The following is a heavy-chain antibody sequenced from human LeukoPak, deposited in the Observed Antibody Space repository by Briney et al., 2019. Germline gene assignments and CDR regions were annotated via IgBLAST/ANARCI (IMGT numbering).Heavy chain of an antibody. J-gene: IGHJ1*01. CDR3: ARGNYDFWSGPHGAEYFQH. CDR2: IIPIFGTA. V-gene: IGHV1-69*05. D-gene: IGHD3-3*01. Sequence: ASVKVSCKASGGTFSSYAISWVRQAPGQGLEWMGGIIPIFGTANYAQKFQGRVTITTDESTSTAYMELSSLRSEDTAVYYCARGNYDFWSGPHGAEYFQHWGQGTLVTVSS. CDR1: GGTFSSYA.